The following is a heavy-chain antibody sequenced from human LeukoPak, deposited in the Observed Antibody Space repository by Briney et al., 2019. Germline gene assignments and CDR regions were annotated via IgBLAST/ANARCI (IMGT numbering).Heavy chain of an antibody. CDR1: GYSINSGYF. CDR2: VYHSGGT. Sequence: PSETLSLTCSVSGYSINSGYFWVLSREPPRKVLEWIGIVYHSGGTWYSPSLKSRVTISLDTSKNHFSLKLSSVTAADTAVYYCARTLHSSGWCPFDYWGQGILVTVSS. D-gene: IGHD6-19*01. CDR3: ARTLHSSGWCPFDY. V-gene: IGHV4-38-2*01. J-gene: IGHJ4*02.